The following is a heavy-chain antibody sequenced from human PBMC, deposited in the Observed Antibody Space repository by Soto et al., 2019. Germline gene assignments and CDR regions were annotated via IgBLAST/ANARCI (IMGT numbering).Heavy chain of an antibody. D-gene: IGHD3-10*01. J-gene: IGHJ4*02. Sequence: EVQLVESGGGLIQPGGSLRLSFAASGLTVSSNYMSWVRQAPGKRLEGVSVIYSGGSTYYADSVKGRFTISRDNSTNTLYLQMNSLRAEDTAVYYCAREAPVKGSGTKGLNYWGQGTLVTVSS. CDR2: IYSGGST. CDR3: AREAPVKGSGTKGLNY. CDR1: GLTVSSNY. V-gene: IGHV3-53*01.